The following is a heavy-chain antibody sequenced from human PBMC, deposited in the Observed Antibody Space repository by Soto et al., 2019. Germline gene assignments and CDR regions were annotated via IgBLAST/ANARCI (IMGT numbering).Heavy chain of an antibody. Sequence: QVPLVQSGAEVKKPGSSVKVSCKASGGTFSSYAISWVRQAPGXXXXXXGGIIPIFGTANYAQKFQGRVTITADESTSTAYMELSSLRSEDTAVYYCARDTPGVVVPAAIMGYGMDVWGQGTTVTVSS. CDR2: IIPIFGTA. CDR3: ARDTPGVVVPAAIMGYGMDV. D-gene: IGHD2-2*01. J-gene: IGHJ6*02. CDR1: GGTFSSYA. V-gene: IGHV1-69*01.